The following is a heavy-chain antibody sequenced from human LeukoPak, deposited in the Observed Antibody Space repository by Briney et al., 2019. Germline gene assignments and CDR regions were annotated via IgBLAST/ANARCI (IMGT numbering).Heavy chain of an antibody. V-gene: IGHV1-18*01. D-gene: IGHD2-21*02. CDR3: ARDREHIVVVTATRDAFDI. CDR2: ISAYNGNT. Sequence: ASVKVSCKTSGYTFNTYGIAWVRQAPGQGLEWMGWISAYNGNTNYAQNLQDRVTMTTDTSTTTAYMELRSLRSDDTAVYYCARDREHIVVVTATRDAFDIWGQGTMVTVSS. J-gene: IGHJ3*02. CDR1: GYTFNTYG.